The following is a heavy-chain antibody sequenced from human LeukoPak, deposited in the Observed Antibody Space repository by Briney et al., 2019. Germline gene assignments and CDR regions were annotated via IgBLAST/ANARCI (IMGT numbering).Heavy chain of an antibody. V-gene: IGHV3-33*01. CDR1: GFSFSTYG. J-gene: IGHJ4*02. D-gene: IGHD3-22*01. CDR2: IWYDASGQ. Sequence: GRSLRLSCAASGFSFSTYGMHWVRQAPGKGLEWVAMIWYDASGQHYADSVKGRFTISRDTSKNTLYLQMNSLRAEDTAVYFCARDSLYDDNGYYHYFDHWGQGTLVTVSS. CDR3: ARDSLYDDNGYYHYFDH.